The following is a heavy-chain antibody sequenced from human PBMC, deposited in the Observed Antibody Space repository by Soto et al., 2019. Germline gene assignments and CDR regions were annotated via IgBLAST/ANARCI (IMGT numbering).Heavy chain of an antibody. J-gene: IGHJ6*02. D-gene: IGHD2-2*01. CDR2: IYYSGST. Sequence: SEILSLTCTVSGGSISSGDYYWSWIRQPPGKGLEWIGYIYYSGSTSYNASLKSRTSISADPSNNQFSLKLHSLTAADTAVYFCGTMPIVVEPAPMDVWGPGTSVT. CDR3: GTMPIVVEPAPMDV. CDR1: GGSISSGDYY. V-gene: IGHV4-30-4*01.